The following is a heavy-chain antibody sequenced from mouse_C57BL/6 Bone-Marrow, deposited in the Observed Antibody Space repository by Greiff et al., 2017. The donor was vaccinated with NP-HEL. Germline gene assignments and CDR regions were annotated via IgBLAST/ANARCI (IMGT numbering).Heavy chain of an antibody. Sequence: EVQVVESGGGLVKPGGSLKLSCAASGFTFSDYGMHWVRQAPEKGLEWVAYISSGSSTIYYEETVKGRFTFSRDNAKNTLFLQMTSLRSEDTAMYYCASHYVSIYHYAMDYWGQGTSVTVSS. CDR3: ASHYVSIYHYAMDY. J-gene: IGHJ4*01. D-gene: IGHD1-1*01. V-gene: IGHV5-17*01. CDR1: GFTFSDYG. CDR2: ISSGSSTI.